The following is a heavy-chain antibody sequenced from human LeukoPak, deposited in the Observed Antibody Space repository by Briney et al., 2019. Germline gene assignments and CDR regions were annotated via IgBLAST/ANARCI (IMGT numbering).Heavy chain of an antibody. CDR1: GFTFSSYS. CDR3: ARDDCDSGGSCYYRGGAFDI. J-gene: IGHJ3*02. CDR2: ISSSSSYI. D-gene: IGHD2-15*01. V-gene: IGHV3-21*01. Sequence: GGSLRLSCAASGFTFSSYSMNWVRQAPGKGLEWVSSISSSSSYIYYADSVKGRFTISRDNAKNSLYLQMNSLRAEDTAVYYCARDDCDSGGSCYYRGGAFDIWGQGTMVTVSS.